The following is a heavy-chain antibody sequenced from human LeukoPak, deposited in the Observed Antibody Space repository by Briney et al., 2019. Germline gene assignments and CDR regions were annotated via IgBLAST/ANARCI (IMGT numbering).Heavy chain of an antibody. V-gene: IGHV3-23*01. CDR3: AKDYYGSGSYYFDY. J-gene: IGHJ4*02. CDR1: GFTFSSFA. D-gene: IGHD3-10*01. Sequence: GGSLRLSCAASGFTFSSFAMSWVRQAPGRGLEWVSAISGSGGTTYYADSVKGRFTISRDNSKNTLYLQMNSLRADDTAVYYCAKDYYGSGSYYFDYWGQGTLVTVSS. CDR2: ISGSGGTT.